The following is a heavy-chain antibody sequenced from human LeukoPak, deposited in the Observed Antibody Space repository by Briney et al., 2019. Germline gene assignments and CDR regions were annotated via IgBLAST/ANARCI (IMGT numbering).Heavy chain of an antibody. CDR2: ISSSSSYI. CDR3: ARVEGVTAIPRFDY. D-gene: IGHD2-21*02. Sequence: KSGGSLRLSCAASGFTFSSYAMHWVRQAPGKGLEWVSSISSSSSYIYYADSVKGRFTISRDNAKNSLYLQMNSLRAEDTAVYYCARVEGVTAIPRFDYWGQGTLVTVSS. J-gene: IGHJ4*02. V-gene: IGHV3-21*01. CDR1: GFTFSSYA.